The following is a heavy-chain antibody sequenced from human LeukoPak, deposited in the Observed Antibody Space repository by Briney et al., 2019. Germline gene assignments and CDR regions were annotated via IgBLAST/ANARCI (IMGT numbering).Heavy chain of an antibody. V-gene: IGHV6-1*01. D-gene: IGHD3-10*01. CDR3: ARDREIEGSGSSSQYNWFDP. CDR2: TYYRSKWYN. Sequence: SQTLSLTCAISGDSVSSNSAAWNWIRQSPSRGLEWLGRTYYRSKWYNDYAVSVESRITINPDTSKNQFSLQLNSVTPEDTAVYYCARDREIEGSGSSSQYNWFDPWGQGTLVTVSS. J-gene: IGHJ5*02. CDR1: GDSVSSNSAA.